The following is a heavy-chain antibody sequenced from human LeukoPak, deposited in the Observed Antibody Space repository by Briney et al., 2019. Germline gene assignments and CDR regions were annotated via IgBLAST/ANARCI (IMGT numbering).Heavy chain of an antibody. CDR2: ISPDKT. V-gene: IGHV3-23*01. CDR1: GFSFSTNP. CDR3: VKEHVDRAFTRSFEI. D-gene: IGHD3-3*02. Sequence: GGSLRLSCAASGFSFSTNPMSWVRQAPGNGLEWVSAISPDKTYYADSVKGRLTISRDNYKNTVDLHMNSPRAEDTAIYYCVKEHVDRAFTRSFEIWGQGIVVTVSS. J-gene: IGHJ3*02.